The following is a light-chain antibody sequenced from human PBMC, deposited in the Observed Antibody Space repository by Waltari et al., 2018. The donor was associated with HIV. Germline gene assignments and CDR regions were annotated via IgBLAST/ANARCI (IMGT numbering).Light chain of an antibody. CDR3: QQYYTTPLS. CDR2: WAS. J-gene: IGKJ4*01. Sequence: DFVMTQAPDALAVSLGERATINCKFSPRVLYSATKKNSLAWYQQKPGQPPKLLISWASTRESGVPARFSGSGSGTDFTLTINNLQAEDVAVYYCQQYYTTPLSFGGGTKVEIK. CDR1: PRVLYSATKKNS. V-gene: IGKV4-1*01.